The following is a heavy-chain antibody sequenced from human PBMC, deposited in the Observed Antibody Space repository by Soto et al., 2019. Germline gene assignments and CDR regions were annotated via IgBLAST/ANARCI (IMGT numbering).Heavy chain of an antibody. CDR1: GYSFTSYW. J-gene: IGHJ4*02. D-gene: IGHD6-25*01. CDR3: ARLRDPAVTGSHFDY. V-gene: IGHV5-51*01. CDR2: IYPGDSDT. Sequence: GESLKISCKGSGYSFTSYWIGWVRQMPGKGLEWMGIIYPGDSDTRYSPSFQGQVTISADKSISTAYLQWSSLKASDTAMYYCARLRDPAVTGSHFDYWGQGTLVTVSS.